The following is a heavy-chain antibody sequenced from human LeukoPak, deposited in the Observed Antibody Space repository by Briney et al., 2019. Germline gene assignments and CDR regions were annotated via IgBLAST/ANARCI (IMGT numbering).Heavy chain of an antibody. CDR3: AKEERITMIVVVTDFDY. D-gene: IGHD3-22*01. CDR1: GFTFSSYA. Sequence: PGGSLRLSCAASGFTFSSYAMSWVRQAPGKGLEWVSAISGSGGSTYYADSVKGRFTISRDNSKNTPYLQMNSLRAEDTAVYYCAKEERITMIVVVTDFDYWGQGTLVTVSS. CDR2: ISGSGGST. V-gene: IGHV3-23*01. J-gene: IGHJ4*02.